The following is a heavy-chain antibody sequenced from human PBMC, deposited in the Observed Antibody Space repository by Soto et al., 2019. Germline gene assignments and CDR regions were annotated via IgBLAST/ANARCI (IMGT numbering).Heavy chain of an antibody. CDR3: ARDPDSSGYYYVAADY. CDR2: ISYDGSNK. V-gene: IGHV3-30-3*01. CDR1: GFTFSSYW. Sequence: PGGSLRLSCAASGFTFSSYWMSWVRQAPGKGLGWVAVISYDGSNKYYADSVKGRFTISRDNSKNTLYLQMNSLRAEDTAVYYCARDPDSSGYYYVAADYWGQGTLVTVSS. J-gene: IGHJ4*02. D-gene: IGHD3-22*01.